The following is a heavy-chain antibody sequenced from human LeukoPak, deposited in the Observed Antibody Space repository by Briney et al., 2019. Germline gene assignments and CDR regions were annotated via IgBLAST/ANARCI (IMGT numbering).Heavy chain of an antibody. CDR3: AKRYNSGWNDAFDI. J-gene: IGHJ3*02. CDR2: ISYDGSNK. V-gene: IGHV3-30*04. Sequence: PGGSLRLSCAASGFIFSRYAMHWVRQAPGMGLEWVALISYDGSNKYYADSVKGRFTTSRDNSKNTLYLQMNSLRAEDTAVYYCAKRYNSGWNDAFDIWGQGTMVTVSS. D-gene: IGHD6-19*01. CDR1: GFIFSRYA.